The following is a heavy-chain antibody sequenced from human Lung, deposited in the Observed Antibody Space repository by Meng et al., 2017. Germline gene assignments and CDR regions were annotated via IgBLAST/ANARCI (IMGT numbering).Heavy chain of an antibody. V-gene: IGHV2-5*02. J-gene: IGHJ4*02. Sequence: KYSVRILVKPTHTPTLTRTLSDFNPSTRLVGVGCTRQPPGKALEWLALIYWDDEKRYSPSLKSRLTITKDTSKNHVVLTMTNMDPVDTATYYCAHIVLYDSYDYWGRETWAPFP. CDR3: AHIVLYDSYDY. CDR1: DFNPSTRLVG. D-gene: IGHD3-22*01. CDR2: IYWDDEK.